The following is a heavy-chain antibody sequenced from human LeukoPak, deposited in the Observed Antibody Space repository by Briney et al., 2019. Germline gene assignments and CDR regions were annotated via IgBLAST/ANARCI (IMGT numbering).Heavy chain of an antibody. CDR3: AKEGSSWYGSDAFDI. J-gene: IGHJ3*02. V-gene: IGHV3-23*01. D-gene: IGHD6-13*01. CDR2: ISGSGGST. Sequence: PGGSLRLSCAASGFAFSSCAMSWVRQAPGKGLEWVSGISGSGGSTHYADSVKGRFTISRDNSRNTLYLQMNSLRAEDTAVYYCAKEGSSWYGSDAFDIWGQGTMVTVSS. CDR1: GFAFSSCA.